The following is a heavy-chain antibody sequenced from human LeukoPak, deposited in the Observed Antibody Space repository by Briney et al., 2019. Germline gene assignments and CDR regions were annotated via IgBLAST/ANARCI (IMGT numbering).Heavy chain of an antibody. Sequence: SETLSLTCTVSGGPISSYYWSWIRQPPGKELEWIGNIYYSGSTNYNPSLNSQVTISTDTSKNQFSLNLRTLTAADTAPYYSGSTNYNLSLKSRVTISVDTSKNQFSLKLSSVTDADTAVYYCARVDPDSSSTLEVFDYWGQGTLVTVSS. CDR2: IYYSGST. V-gene: IGHV4-59*01. D-gene: IGHD3-10*01. J-gene: IGHJ4*02. CDR1: GGPISSYY. CDR3: GSTNYNLSLKSRVTISVDTSKNQFSLKLSSVTDADTAVYYCARVDPDSSSTLEVFDY.